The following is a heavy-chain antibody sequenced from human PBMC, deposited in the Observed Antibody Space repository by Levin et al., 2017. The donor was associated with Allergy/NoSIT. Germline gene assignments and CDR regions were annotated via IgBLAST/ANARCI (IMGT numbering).Heavy chain of an antibody. Sequence: GESLKISCQTSGYSFSNYGIAWVRQAPGQGLEWMAWINGYNGDTKYAQKFQGRVTVTADTSTSTAGMEVRTLTSDDTAIYYCARSRSSPSLGYYGMDVWGQGTRVTVSS. D-gene: IGHD2-15*01. CDR2: INGYNGDT. V-gene: IGHV1-18*01. J-gene: IGHJ6*02. CDR3: ARSRSSPSLGYYGMDV. CDR1: GYSFSNYG.